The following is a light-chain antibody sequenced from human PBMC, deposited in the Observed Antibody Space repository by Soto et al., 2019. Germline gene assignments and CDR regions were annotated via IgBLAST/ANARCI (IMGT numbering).Light chain of an antibody. CDR3: QQANSYPWT. CDR2: KAS. Sequence: SQMTPSPSTLSAAVGDRFTITFRASQSVSSWLAWFQQKPGKAPKLLIYKASSLQSGVSSRFSGGGSGTEFTLTISSLQPEDFATYYCQQANSYPWTFGQGTKVAIK. V-gene: IGKV1-5*03. CDR1: QSVSSW. J-gene: IGKJ1*01.